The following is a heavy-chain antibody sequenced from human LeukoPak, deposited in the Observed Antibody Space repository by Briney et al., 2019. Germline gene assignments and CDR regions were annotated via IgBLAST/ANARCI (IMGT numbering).Heavy chain of an antibody. CDR3: ARAPVYYYDSSLENAFDI. CDR1: GFTFSSYA. D-gene: IGHD3-22*01. V-gene: IGHV3-30-3*01. J-gene: IGHJ3*02. Sequence: PGGSLRLSCAASGFTFSSYAMHWVRQAPGKGLEWVAVISYDGSNKYYADSVKGRFTISRDNSKNTLYLQMNSLRAEDTAVYYCARAPVYYYDSSLENAFDIWGQGTMVTVSS. CDR2: ISYDGSNK.